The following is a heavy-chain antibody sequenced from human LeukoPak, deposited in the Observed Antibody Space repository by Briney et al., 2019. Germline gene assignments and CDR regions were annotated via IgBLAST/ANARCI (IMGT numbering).Heavy chain of an antibody. CDR3: ARDASGWYRFDY. CDR2: IYSGGST. J-gene: IGHJ4*02. Sequence: GGSLRLSCAASGFTVSSNYMSWVRQAPGKGLEWVSVIYSGGSTYYADSVKGRFTISRDNSKNTLYLQMNSLRAEDTAVYYCARDASGWYRFDYWGQGTLVSVSP. CDR1: GFTVSSNY. V-gene: IGHV3-53*01. D-gene: IGHD6-19*01.